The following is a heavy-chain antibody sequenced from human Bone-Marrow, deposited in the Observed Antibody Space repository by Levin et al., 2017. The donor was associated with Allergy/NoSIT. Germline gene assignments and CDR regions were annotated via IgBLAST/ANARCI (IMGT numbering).Heavy chain of an antibody. CDR1: GYSFSSYW. V-gene: IGHV5-51*01. J-gene: IGHJ4*02. Sequence: GESLKISCKASGYSFSSYWIAWVRQMPGKGLEWMGIINPLDSDSKYSPSFQGQVTMSADKSINTAYLHWSSLKASDTAIYCCARLDTTDFDYWGQGTLATVSS. CDR3: ARLDTTDFDY. CDR2: INPLDSDS. D-gene: IGHD1-14*01.